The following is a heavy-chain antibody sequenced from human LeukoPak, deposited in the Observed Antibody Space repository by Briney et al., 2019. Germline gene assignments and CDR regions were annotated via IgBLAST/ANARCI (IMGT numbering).Heavy chain of an antibody. Sequence: PGGSLRLSCAASGFTFSSYSMSWVRQAPGKGLEWVSSISSSSSYIYYADSVKGRFTISRDNAKNSLYLQMNSLRAEDTAVYYCARIAVAGTYAFDIWGQGAMVTVSS. CDR1: GFTFSSYS. D-gene: IGHD6-19*01. CDR3: ARIAVAGTYAFDI. V-gene: IGHV3-21*01. CDR2: ISSSSSYI. J-gene: IGHJ3*02.